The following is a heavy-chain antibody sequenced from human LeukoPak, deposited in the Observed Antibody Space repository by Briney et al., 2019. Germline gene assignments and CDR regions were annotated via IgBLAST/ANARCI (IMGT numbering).Heavy chain of an antibody. CDR2: IYYSGST. CDR1: RRSISRYY. D-gene: IGHD3-10*01. J-gene: IGHJ6*02. CDR3: ARNGEYYCYGMDV. Sequence: SLTRSRTSTVSRRSISRYYWSWIRPPPGKGLDWIGYIYYSGSTNYNPSLKSRVTISVDTSKNQFSLKLSSVTAADTAVYYCARNGEYYCYGMDVWGQGTTVTVSS. V-gene: IGHV4-59*01.